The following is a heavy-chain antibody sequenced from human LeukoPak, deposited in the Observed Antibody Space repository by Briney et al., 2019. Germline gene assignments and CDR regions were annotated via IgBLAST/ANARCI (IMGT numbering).Heavy chain of an antibody. D-gene: IGHD6-6*01. V-gene: IGHV1-2*02. J-gene: IGHJ4*02. Sequence: ASVKVSCKASGDTFSGYYMHWVRQAPGQGLEWMGWINPNRGVTNYAQKFQGRVTMTGDTSTSTAYMELSSLRSEDTAVYYCASTRDDSFVYDSLSYWGQGTLVTVSS. CDR1: GDTFSGYY. CDR2: INPNRGVT. CDR3: ASTRDDSFVYDSLSY.